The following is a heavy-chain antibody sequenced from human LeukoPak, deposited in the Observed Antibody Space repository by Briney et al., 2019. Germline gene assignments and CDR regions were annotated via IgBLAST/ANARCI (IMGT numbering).Heavy chain of an antibody. CDR1: GYSISSGYY. J-gene: IGHJ4*02. CDR3: ARVSNLEHFDY. CDR2: IYHSGST. D-gene: IGHD3-3*01. Sequence: SSETLSLTCPVSGYSISSGYYWGWIRQPPGKGLEWIGSIYHSGSTYYNPSLKSRVTISVDTSKNQFSLKLSSVTAADTAVYYCARVSNLEHFDYWGQGTLVTVSS. V-gene: IGHV4-38-2*02.